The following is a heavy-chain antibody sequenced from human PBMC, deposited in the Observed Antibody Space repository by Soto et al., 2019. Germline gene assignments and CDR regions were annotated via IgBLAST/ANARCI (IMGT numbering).Heavy chain of an antibody. CDR2: IGTAGDT. D-gene: IGHD3-10*01. J-gene: IGHJ6*02. CDR1: GFTFSSYD. Sequence: AGGSLRLSCAASGFTFSSYDMHWVRQATGKGLEWVSAIGTAGDTYYPGSVKGRFTISRENAKNSLYLQMNSLRAGDTAVYYCARDRYYGSGSYFYYGMDVWGQGTTVTVSS. V-gene: IGHV3-13*04. CDR3: ARDRYYGSGSYFYYGMDV.